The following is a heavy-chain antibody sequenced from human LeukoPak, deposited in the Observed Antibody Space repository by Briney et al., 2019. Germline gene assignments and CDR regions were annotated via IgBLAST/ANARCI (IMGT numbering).Heavy chain of an antibody. Sequence: GGSLRLSCAASGFTVSSYAMSWVRQAPGKGLEWVSAISGSGGSTYYADSVKGRFTISRDNSKNTLYLQMNSLRAEDTAVYYCAKGGGKWELRSAFDIWGQGTTVTVSS. CDR3: AKGGGKWELRSAFDI. CDR2: ISGSGGST. J-gene: IGHJ3*02. CDR1: GFTVSSYA. D-gene: IGHD1-26*01. V-gene: IGHV3-23*01.